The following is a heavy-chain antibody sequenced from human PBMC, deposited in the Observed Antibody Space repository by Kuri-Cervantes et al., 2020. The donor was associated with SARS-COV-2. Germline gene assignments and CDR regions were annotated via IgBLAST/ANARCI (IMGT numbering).Heavy chain of an antibody. CDR3: ARLPALPWYFDY. CDR1: GGSISSGSYY. J-gene: IGHJ4*02. Sequence: SETLSLTCTVSGGSISSGSYYWSWIRQPAGKGLEWIGRIYTSGSTNYNPSLKSRVTISVDTSKNQFSLKLSSVTAADTAVYYCARLPALPWYFDYWGQGTLVTVSS. CDR2: IYTSGST. V-gene: IGHV4-61*02.